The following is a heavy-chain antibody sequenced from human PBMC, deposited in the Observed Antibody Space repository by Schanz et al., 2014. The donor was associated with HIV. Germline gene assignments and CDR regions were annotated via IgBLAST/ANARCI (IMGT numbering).Heavy chain of an antibody. J-gene: IGHJ6*02. CDR2: IIPIFGAA. Sequence: QVQLQQSGAEVKKPGSSVKVSCTASGDGFTTRTISWLRQAPGHALEWMGGIIPIFGAAKNAPKFQGRVTITADESTNTAYMELSGLRSEDTAVYYCARGYCGADCSHFYYYGTDVWGQGTTVTVSS. D-gene: IGHD2-21*02. CDR1: GDGFTTRT. V-gene: IGHV1-69*13. CDR3: ARGYCGADCSHFYYYGTDV.